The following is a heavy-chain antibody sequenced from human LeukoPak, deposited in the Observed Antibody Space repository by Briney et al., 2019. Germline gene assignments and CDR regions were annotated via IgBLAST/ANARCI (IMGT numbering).Heavy chain of an antibody. D-gene: IGHD5-12*01. CDR1: GFTFSSYW. CDR3: AREKYSGYADYFDY. Sequence: PGGSLRLSCAASGFTFSSYWMHWVRQAPGKGLVWVSRISTDGSSTSYADSVKGRFTISRDNAKNTPYLQMNSLRAEDTAVYYCAREKYSGYADYFDYWGQGTLVTVSS. J-gene: IGHJ4*02. V-gene: IGHV3-74*01. CDR2: ISTDGSST.